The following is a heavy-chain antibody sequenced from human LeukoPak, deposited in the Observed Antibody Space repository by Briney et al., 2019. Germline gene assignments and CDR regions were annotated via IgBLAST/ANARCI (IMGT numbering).Heavy chain of an antibody. CDR1: GGSISSGGYY. J-gene: IGHJ6*02. D-gene: IGHD2-15*01. Sequence: PSQTLSLTCTVSGGSISSGGYYWSWIRQHPGKGLEWIGYIYYSGSTYYNPSLKSRVTIPVDTSKNQFSLKLSSVTAADTAVYYCARSLAHCSGGSCYFGGMDVWGQGTTVTVSS. CDR3: ARSLAHCSGGSCYFGGMDV. V-gene: IGHV4-31*03. CDR2: IYYSGST.